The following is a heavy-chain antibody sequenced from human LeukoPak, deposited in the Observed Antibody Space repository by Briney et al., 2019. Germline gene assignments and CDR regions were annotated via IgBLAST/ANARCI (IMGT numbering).Heavy chain of an antibody. V-gene: IGHV3-21*01. J-gene: IGHJ4*02. CDR2: ISYTSTYI. CDR3: ARYGADCFDY. D-gene: IGHD4/OR15-4a*01. Sequence: GSPRVSCAASGFMFSSYSMNWVRQAPGKGLEWVASISYTSTYIFYADALKGRFTISRDNTENSLYLQMNSLRAEDTAVYYCARYGADCFDYWGQGTLVADSS. CDR1: GFMFSSYS.